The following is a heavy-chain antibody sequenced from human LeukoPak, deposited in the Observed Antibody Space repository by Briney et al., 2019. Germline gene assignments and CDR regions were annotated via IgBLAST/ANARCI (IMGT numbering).Heavy chain of an antibody. V-gene: IGHV3-33*01. J-gene: IGHJ4*02. D-gene: IGHD3-22*01. Sequence: RSLRLSCAASGFTFSSYGMHWVRQAPGKGLEWVAVIWYDGSNKYYADSVKGRFTISRDNSKNTLYLQMNSLRAEDTAVYYCARDSSYDSSGYENWGQGTLVTVSS. CDR2: IWYDGSNK. CDR3: ARDSSYDSSGYEN. CDR1: GFTFSSYG.